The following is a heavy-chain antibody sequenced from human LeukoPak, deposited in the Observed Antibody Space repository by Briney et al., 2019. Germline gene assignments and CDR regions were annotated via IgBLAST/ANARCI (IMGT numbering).Heavy chain of an antibody. CDR1: GYSFINYY. D-gene: IGHD6-13*01. J-gene: IGHJ4*02. Sequence: ASVKVSCKTFGYSFINYYIHWVRQAPGEGLEWMGVINPSRNTTNYAQRFQGRVTITRDTSTATAYMELSSLRSEDTALYYCARGRAAPGTGPEDYWGQGTLVAVSS. CDR3: ARGRAAPGTGPEDY. V-gene: IGHV1-46*01. CDR2: INPSRNTT.